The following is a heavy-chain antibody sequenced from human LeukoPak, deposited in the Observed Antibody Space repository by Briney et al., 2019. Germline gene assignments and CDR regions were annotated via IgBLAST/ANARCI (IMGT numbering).Heavy chain of an antibody. D-gene: IGHD3-10*01. J-gene: IGHJ4*02. V-gene: IGHV1-18*01. CDR2: ISAYNGNT. Sequence: ASVKVSCKASGYTFTSYGISWVRQVPGQGLEWMGWISAYNGNTNYAQKLQGRVTMTTDTSTSTAYMELRSLRSDDTAVYYCARPMYYYGSGSYFPFDYWGQGTLVTVSS. CDR1: GYTFTSYG. CDR3: ARPMYYYGSGSYFPFDY.